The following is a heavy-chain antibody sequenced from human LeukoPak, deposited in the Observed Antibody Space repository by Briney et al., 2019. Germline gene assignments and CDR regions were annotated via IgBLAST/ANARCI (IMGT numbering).Heavy chain of an antibody. Sequence: SETLSLTCTVSGGSISSYYWSWIRQPPGKGLEWIGYIYYSGSTNYNPSLKSRVTISVDTSKNQFSLKLSSVTAADTAVYYCAKARQDGYNLPYYFDYWGQGTLVTVSS. CDR1: GGSISSYY. J-gene: IGHJ4*02. CDR3: AKARQDGYNLPYYFDY. CDR2: IYYSGST. D-gene: IGHD5-24*01. V-gene: IGHV4-59*08.